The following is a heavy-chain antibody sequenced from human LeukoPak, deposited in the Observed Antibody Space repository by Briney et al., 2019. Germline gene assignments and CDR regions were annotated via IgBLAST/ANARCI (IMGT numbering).Heavy chain of an antibody. Sequence: PGGSLRLSSAASGFTFSSYSMNWVRQAPGKGLEWVSSISSSSSYIYYADSVKGRFTISRDNAKNSLYLQMNSLRAEDTAVYYCARDPSGYYLGAFDIWGQGTMVTVSS. CDR2: ISSSSSYI. D-gene: IGHD3-22*01. CDR1: GFTFSSYS. V-gene: IGHV3-21*01. CDR3: ARDPSGYYLGAFDI. J-gene: IGHJ3*02.